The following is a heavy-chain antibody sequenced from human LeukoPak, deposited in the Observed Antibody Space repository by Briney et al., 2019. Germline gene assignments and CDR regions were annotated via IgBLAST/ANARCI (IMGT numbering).Heavy chain of an antibody. Sequence: ASVKVSCKASGGTFSSHPVSWVRQAPGQGLEWLGGFIPLFGTPKYAQKFQGRVSITADESTSTAYMELSSLRSEDTAVYYCARVLRGYSYGRQGFDPWGRGTLVTVSS. D-gene: IGHD5-18*01. J-gene: IGHJ5*02. CDR3: ARVLRGYSYGRQGFDP. CDR1: GGTFSSHP. CDR2: FIPLFGTP. V-gene: IGHV1-69*13.